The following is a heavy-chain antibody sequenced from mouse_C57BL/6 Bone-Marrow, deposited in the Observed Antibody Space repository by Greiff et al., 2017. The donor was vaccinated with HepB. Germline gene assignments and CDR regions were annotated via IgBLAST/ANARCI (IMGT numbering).Heavy chain of an antibody. J-gene: IGHJ4*01. V-gene: IGHV3-8*01. D-gene: IGHD1-3*01. CDR1: GYSITSDY. CDR2: ISYSGST. Sequence: EVQRVESGPGLAKPSQTLSLTCSVTGYSITSDYWNWIRKFPGNKLEYMGYISYSGSTYYNPSLKSRISITRDTSKNQYYLQLNSVTTEDTATYYCARYSLYKPRAMDYWGQGTSVTVSS. CDR3: ARYSLYKPRAMDY.